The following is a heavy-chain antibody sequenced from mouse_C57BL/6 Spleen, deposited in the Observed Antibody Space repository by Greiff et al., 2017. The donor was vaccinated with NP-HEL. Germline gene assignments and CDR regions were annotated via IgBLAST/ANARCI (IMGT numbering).Heavy chain of an antibody. V-gene: IGHV6-3*01. CDR1: GFTFSNYW. CDR3: TWGETDWFAY. Sequence: EVQLVESGGGLVQPGGSMKLSCVASGFTFSNYWMNWVRQSPEKGLEWVAQIRLKSGNYATHYAESVKVRFTISRDDSKCSVYLQMNNLRAEDTGIYYCTWGETDWFAYWGQGTLVTVSA. J-gene: IGHJ3*01. CDR2: IRLKSGNYAT.